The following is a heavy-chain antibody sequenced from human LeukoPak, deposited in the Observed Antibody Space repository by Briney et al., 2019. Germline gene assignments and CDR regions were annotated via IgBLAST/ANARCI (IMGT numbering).Heavy chain of an antibody. V-gene: IGHV4-39*07. CDR2: IYYGGST. Sequence: SETLSLTCTVSAGSISSSHYYWGWVRQPPGKELEWIGSIYYGGSTNYNPSLKSRVTISVDTSKNQFSLKLSSVTAADTAVYYCASLLCSGGSCYSVFDYWGQGTLVTVSS. D-gene: IGHD2-15*01. CDR3: ASLLCSGGSCYSVFDY. CDR1: AGSISSSHYY. J-gene: IGHJ4*02.